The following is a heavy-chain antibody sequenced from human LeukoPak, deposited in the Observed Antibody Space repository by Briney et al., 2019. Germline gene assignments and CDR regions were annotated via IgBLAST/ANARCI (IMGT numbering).Heavy chain of an antibody. D-gene: IGHD2-2*01. V-gene: IGHV3-15*01. CDR1: GFTFSNAW. CDR3: TQLLLYYFDY. J-gene: IGHJ4*02. CDR2: IKSKTDGGTT. Sequence: GGSLRLSCAASGFTFSNAWMSWVRQAPGKGLEWLGRIKSKTDGGTTDYAAPVKGRFTISRNDSKNTLYLQMNSLKTEDTAVYYCTQLLLYYFDYWGQGTLVTVSS.